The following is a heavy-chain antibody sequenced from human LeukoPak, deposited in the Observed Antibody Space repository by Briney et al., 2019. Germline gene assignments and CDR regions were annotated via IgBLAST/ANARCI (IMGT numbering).Heavy chain of an antibody. V-gene: IGHV3-21*01. D-gene: IGHD6-13*01. CDR3: ARIGYSSSCFDY. CDR1: GFTFSTYS. J-gene: IGHJ4*02. Sequence: GGSLRLSCVASGFTFSTYSMNWVRQAPGKGLEWVSSISRSSTYIDYADSVKGRFTISRDNAKTSLYLQMNSLRAEDTAVYYCARIGYSSSCFDYWGQGTLVTVSS. CDR2: ISRSSTYI.